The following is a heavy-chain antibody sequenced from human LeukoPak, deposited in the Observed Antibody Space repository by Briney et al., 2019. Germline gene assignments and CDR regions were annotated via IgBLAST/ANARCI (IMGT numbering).Heavy chain of an antibody. CDR3: ARDATRFSGSPPLY. Sequence: VASVKVSCKASGYTFTGYYMHWVRQAPGQGLEWMGWINPNSGGTNYAQKFQGRVTMTRDTSISTAYMELSRLRSDDTAVYYGARDATRFSGSPPLYWGQGTLVTVSS. V-gene: IGHV1-2*02. J-gene: IGHJ4*02. CDR1: GYTFTGYY. CDR2: INPNSGGT. D-gene: IGHD1-26*01.